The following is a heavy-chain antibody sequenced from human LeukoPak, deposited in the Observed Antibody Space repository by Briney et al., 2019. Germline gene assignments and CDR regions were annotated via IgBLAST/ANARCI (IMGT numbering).Heavy chain of an antibody. Sequence: SETLSLTCTVSGGSISSHYWSWIRQPPGKGLEWIGYISYSGSTNFNTPLKSRVNISLDTSKNQFSLKLNSMTPADTAVYYYARGSRLDYGGIGEFDYWGQGTLVTVSS. CDR2: ISYSGST. D-gene: IGHD4-23*01. V-gene: IGHV4-59*11. CDR3: ARGSRLDYGGIGEFDY. J-gene: IGHJ4*02. CDR1: GGSISSHY.